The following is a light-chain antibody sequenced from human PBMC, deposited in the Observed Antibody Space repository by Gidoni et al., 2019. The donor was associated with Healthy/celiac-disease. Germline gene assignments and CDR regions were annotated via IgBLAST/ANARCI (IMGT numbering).Light chain of an antibody. CDR3: SSYTSSSTVV. Sequence: QSALTHPASVSRSPGQSITISCTVTSSDVGGYNYVSWYQQHPGKAPKLMIYDVSNRPSGVSNRFSGSKSGNTASLTISGLQAEDEADYYCSSYTSSSTVVFGGGTKLTVL. CDR1: SSDVGGYNY. J-gene: IGLJ2*01. CDR2: DVS. V-gene: IGLV2-14*03.